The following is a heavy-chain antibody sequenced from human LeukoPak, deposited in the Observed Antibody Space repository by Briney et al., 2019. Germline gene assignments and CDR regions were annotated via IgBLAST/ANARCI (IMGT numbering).Heavy chain of an antibody. J-gene: IGHJ6*04. Sequence: SGGSLKLSCAASGFTFSGSAMHWVRQASGKGLEWAGRIRSKANSYATAYAASVKGRFTISRDDSKNTAYLQMNSLKTEDTAVYYCTRVTGDYAYYYYYGMDVWGKETTVTVSS. CDR2: IRSKANSYAT. D-gene: IGHD4-17*01. V-gene: IGHV3-73*01. CDR3: TRVTGDYAYYYYYGMDV. CDR1: GFTFSGSA.